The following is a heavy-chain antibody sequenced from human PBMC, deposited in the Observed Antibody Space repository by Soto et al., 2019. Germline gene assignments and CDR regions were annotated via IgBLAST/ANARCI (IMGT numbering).Heavy chain of an antibody. Sequence: SQTLSLTCAFYVGSFIGYYWSWIRQAPGKGLEWIGEINHSGSTNYNPSLKSRVTISVDTSKNQFSLKLSSVTAADTAVYYCARGLSRRPNWVDPWGQGTLATVS. CDR2: INHSGST. CDR1: VGSFIGYY. CDR3: ARGLSRRPNWVDP. J-gene: IGHJ5*02. V-gene: IGHV4-34*01.